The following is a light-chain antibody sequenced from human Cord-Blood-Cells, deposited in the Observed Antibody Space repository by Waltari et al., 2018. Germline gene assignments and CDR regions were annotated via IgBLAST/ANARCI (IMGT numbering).Light chain of an antibody. V-gene: IGLV2-8*01. J-gene: IGLJ2*01. CDR2: EVR. CDR1: SSDVGGYNY. CDR3: SSYAGSNNVV. Sequence: QSALTQPPSASGSPGQSVTISCTGTSSDVGGYNYVSWYQQHPAKAPQLLIYEVRKRPSGFPVRFAGSKSGNTASLTVSVLQAEDEADYYCSSYAGSNNVVFGGGTKLTVL.